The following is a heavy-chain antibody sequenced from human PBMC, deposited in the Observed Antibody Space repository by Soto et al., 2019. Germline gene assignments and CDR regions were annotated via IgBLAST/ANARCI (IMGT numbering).Heavy chain of an antibody. D-gene: IGHD3-9*01. CDR3: AKVNTYYDILTGYHLPFYYGMDV. V-gene: IGHV3-23*01. J-gene: IGHJ6*02. CDR1: GFTFSSYA. CDR2: ISGSGGST. Sequence: GGSLRLSCAASGFTFSSYAMSWVRQAPGKGLEWVSAISGSGGSTYYADSVKGRFTICRDNSKNTLYLQMNSLRAEDTAVYYCAKVNTYYDILTGYHLPFYYGMDVWGQGTTVTVSS.